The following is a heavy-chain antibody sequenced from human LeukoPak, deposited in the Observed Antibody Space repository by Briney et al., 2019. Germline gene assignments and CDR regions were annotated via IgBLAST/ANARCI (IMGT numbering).Heavy chain of an antibody. CDR3: AKGRDCSSTSCSTRGSGVLPRH. CDR2: ISGSGGST. Sequence: PGGSLRLSCAASGFTFSSYAMSWVRQAPGKGLEWVSAISGSGGSTYYADSVKGRFTISRDNSKNTLYLQMNSLRAEDTAVYYCAKGRDCSSTSCSTRGSGVLPRHWGQGTLVTVSS. J-gene: IGHJ1*01. V-gene: IGHV3-23*01. CDR1: GFTFSSYA. D-gene: IGHD2-2*01.